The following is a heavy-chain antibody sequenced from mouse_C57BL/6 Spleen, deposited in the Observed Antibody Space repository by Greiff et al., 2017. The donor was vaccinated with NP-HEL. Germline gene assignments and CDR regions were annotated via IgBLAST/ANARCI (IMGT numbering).Heavy chain of an antibody. CDR3: ARLYYGNGAMDY. Sequence: EVKLVESEGGLVQPGSSMKLSCTASGFTFSDYYMAWVRQVPEKGLEWVANINYDGSSTYYLDSLKSRFIISRDNAKNILYLQMSSLKSEDTATYYCARLYYGNGAMDYWGQGTSVTVSS. V-gene: IGHV5-16*01. J-gene: IGHJ4*01. CDR1: GFTFSDYY. D-gene: IGHD2-1*01. CDR2: INYDGSST.